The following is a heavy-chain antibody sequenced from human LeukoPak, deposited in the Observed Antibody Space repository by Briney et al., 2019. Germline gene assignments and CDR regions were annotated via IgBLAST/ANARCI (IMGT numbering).Heavy chain of an antibody. J-gene: IGHJ6*03. CDR1: GYTFSSYY. Sequence: GASVKVSCKASGYTFSSYYIHWVRQAPGQGLEWMGIINPSGGSTTSAQKFQGRVTMTRDTSTSTVYMEVSSLRSEDTAVYYCARDFNDFWSGYQPAYYYYYMDVWGIGTTVTVSS. CDR3: ARDFNDFWSGYQPAYYYYYMDV. D-gene: IGHD3-3*01. V-gene: IGHV1-46*01. CDR2: INPSGGST.